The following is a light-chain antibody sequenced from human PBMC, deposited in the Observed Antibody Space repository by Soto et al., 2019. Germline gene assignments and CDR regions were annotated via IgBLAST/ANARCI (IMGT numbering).Light chain of an antibody. CDR1: QSVSSSY. Sequence: EIVLTQSPGTLSLSPGERATLSCRASQSVSSSYLAWYQQKPGQAPRLLIYGASSRATGIADRFSGSGSGTGFIHTVSRLEPEDFAVYFCQPYGGSPVTFGQGTRLEIK. J-gene: IGKJ5*01. CDR2: GAS. V-gene: IGKV3-20*01. CDR3: QPYGGSPVT.